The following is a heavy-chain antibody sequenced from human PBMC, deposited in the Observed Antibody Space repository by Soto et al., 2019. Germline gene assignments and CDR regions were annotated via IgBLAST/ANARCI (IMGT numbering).Heavy chain of an antibody. Sequence: QLQLQESGSGLVKPSQTLSLTCVVSGGSISSGGYSWSWIRQPPGKGLEWIGYIYHSGNTYYNPSLKSRVTISVDRSKNQFSLRLSSVTAADTAVYYCATTSLNDYGDYQDDYWGQGTLVTVSS. CDR3: ATTSLNDYGDYQDDY. D-gene: IGHD4-17*01. J-gene: IGHJ4*02. V-gene: IGHV4-30-2*01. CDR1: GGSISSGGYS. CDR2: IYHSGNT.